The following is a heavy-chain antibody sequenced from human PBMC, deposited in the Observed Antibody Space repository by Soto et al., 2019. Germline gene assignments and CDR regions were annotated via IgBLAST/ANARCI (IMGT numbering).Heavy chain of an antibody. J-gene: IGHJ4*02. V-gene: IGHV4-34*01. CDR2: INHSGST. D-gene: IGHD3-16*02. Sequence: QVQLQQWGAGLLKPSETLSLTCAVYGGSFSGYYWSWIRQPPGKGLEWIGEINHSGSTNYNPSLKSRVTISVDTSKNQFFLKLSSVTAADTAVYYCARVDKESSADYWGQGTLVTVSS. CDR3: ARVDKESSADY. CDR1: GGSFSGYY.